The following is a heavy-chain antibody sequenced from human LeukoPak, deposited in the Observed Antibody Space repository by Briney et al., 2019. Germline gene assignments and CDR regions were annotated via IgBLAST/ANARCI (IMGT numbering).Heavy chain of an antibody. Sequence: GGSPRLSCAASGFTFSSYAMSWVRQAPGKGLEWVSAISGSGGSTYYADSVKGRFTISRDNSKNTLYLQMNSLRAEDTAVYYCAKGSSSSGYYYYYGMDVWGQGTTVTGSS. V-gene: IGHV3-23*01. CDR2: ISGSGGST. CDR1: GFTFSSYA. J-gene: IGHJ6*02. CDR3: AKGSSSSGYYYYYGMDV. D-gene: IGHD6-6*01.